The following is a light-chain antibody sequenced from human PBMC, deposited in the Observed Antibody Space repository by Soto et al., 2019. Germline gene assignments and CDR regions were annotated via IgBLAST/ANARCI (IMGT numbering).Light chain of an antibody. CDR1: SSNIGRSS. V-gene: IGLV1-44*01. CDR3: SAWDDSLNGLYV. J-gene: IGLJ1*01. Sequence: QSVLTQAPSASGTPGQRVTISCSGGSSNIGRSSVNWYQHLPGTAPKLLIYSNDRRPSGVPERFSGSKSGTSASLAISGLQSEDEADYYCSAWDDSLNGLYVFGTGTKVTVL. CDR2: SND.